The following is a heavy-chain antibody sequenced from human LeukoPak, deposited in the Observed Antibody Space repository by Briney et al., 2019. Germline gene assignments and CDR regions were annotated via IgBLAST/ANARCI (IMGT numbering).Heavy chain of an antibody. CDR2: IYISGST. D-gene: IGHD2-2*01. CDR1: GDFISSGHYY. J-gene: IGHJ4*02. CDR3: ARSSTYCSSTSCYGGSWDY. Sequence: SQTLSLTCTVSGDFISSGHYYWNWIRQPAGKGLEWIGRIYISGSTNYNPSLKSRVTMSVDTSKNQFSLKVTSVTAADTAVYYCARSSTYCSSTSCYGGSWDYWGQGTLVTVSS. V-gene: IGHV4-61*02.